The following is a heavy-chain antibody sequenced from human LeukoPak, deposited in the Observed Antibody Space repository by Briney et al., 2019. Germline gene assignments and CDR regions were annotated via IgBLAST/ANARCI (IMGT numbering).Heavy chain of an antibody. J-gene: IGHJ5*02. CDR1: GYTFTSYG. D-gene: IGHD2-2*02. CDR3: ARAGGYCSSTSCYMIGFSWFDP. V-gene: IGHV1-18*01. Sequence: ASVKVSCKASGYTFTSYGISWVRQAPGQGLEWMGWISAYNGNTNYAQKLQGRVTMTTDTSTSTAYMELRSLRSDDTAVCYCARAGGYCSSTSCYMIGFSWFDPWGQGTLVTVSS. CDR2: ISAYNGNT.